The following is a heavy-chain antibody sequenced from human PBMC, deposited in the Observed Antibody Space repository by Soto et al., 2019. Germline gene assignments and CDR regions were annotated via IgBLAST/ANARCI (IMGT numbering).Heavy chain of an antibody. CDR3: ARGYSSGWSIESLDY. J-gene: IGHJ4*02. CDR1: GYTFTSYA. CDR2: INPSGGST. D-gene: IGHD6-19*01. V-gene: IGHV1-46*03. Sequence: ASVKVSCKASGYTFTSYAMHWVRQAPGQGLEWMGIINPSGGSTSYAQKFQGRVTVTRDTSTSTVYMELSSLRSEDTAVCYCARGYSSGWSIESLDYWGQGTLVTVSS.